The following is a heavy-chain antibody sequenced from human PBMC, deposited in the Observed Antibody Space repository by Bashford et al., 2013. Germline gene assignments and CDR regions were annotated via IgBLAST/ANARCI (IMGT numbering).Heavy chain of an antibody. CDR2: IYSNGNA. D-gene: IGHD6-13*01. Sequence: SETLSLTCTVSGGSISSGDYYWSWIRQSPARGLEWIGYIYSNGNAYYNPSLKSRTTVSVDTSKNQVSLKLSSVTAADTAVYYCARHVIDSSSWHGEPNWFDPWGQGTLVTVSS. J-gene: IGHJ5*02. CDR1: GGSISSGDYY. V-gene: IGHV4-30-4*01. CDR3: ARHVIDSSSWHGEPNWFDP.